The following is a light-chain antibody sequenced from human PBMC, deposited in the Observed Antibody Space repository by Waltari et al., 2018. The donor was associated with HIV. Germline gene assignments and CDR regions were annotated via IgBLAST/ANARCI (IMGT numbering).Light chain of an antibody. J-gene: IGLJ3*02. CDR3: QSYDTSLGGWM. V-gene: IGLV1-40*01. CDR2: RNV. CDR1: RTNIGAGYD. Sequence: QSVLTQPPSVSGAPGQRVTISCTGSRTNIGAGYDVHWYQQLPGTAPKLLIFRNVNRPSGVPDRFSGSKSGTSASLAITGLQAEDEADFYCQSYDTSLGGWMFGGGTKLTVL.